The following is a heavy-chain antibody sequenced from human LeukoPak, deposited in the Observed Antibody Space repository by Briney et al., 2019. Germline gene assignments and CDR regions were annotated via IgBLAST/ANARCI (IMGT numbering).Heavy chain of an antibody. D-gene: IGHD3-10*01. CDR3: AGHRNVVVREVTTYYYYYYMDV. J-gene: IGHJ6*03. CDR2: IYYTGST. Sequence: PSETLSLTCTVSGGSISSSRYYWGWIRQPPGKGLEWIGSIYYTGSTYYNPSLKSRVTISVDTSKNQFSLKLSSVTAADTAVYYCAGHRNVVVREVTTYYYYYYMDVWGKGTTVTISS. CDR1: GGSISSSRYY. V-gene: IGHV4-39*01.